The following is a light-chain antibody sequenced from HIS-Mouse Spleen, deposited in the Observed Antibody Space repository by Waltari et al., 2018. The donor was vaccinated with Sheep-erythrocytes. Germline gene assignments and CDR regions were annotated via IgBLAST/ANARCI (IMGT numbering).Light chain of an antibody. CDR1: SSDVGGYNY. V-gene: IGLV2-8*01. CDR2: EVS. J-gene: IGLJ1*01. CDR3: SSYAGSNNYV. Sequence: QSALTQPRSVSGSPGQSVTISCTGTSSDVGGYNYVSGYQQHPGKAPKLMIYEVSKRPSGVPDRFSGSKSGNTASLTVSGLQAEDEADYYCSSYAGSNNYVFGTGTKVTVL.